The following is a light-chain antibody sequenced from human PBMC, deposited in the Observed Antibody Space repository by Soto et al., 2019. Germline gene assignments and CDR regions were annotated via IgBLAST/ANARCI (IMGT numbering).Light chain of an antibody. Sequence: EIVLTQSPGTLSLSPGERATLSCKASQSVSSNFLAWYQRKPGQAPRLLIYGASYRASDIPYRFSGSGSGTDFTLTITRLEPEDFAVYSCLQYGASPPTFGQGTKVDI. CDR2: GAS. CDR3: LQYGASPPT. V-gene: IGKV3-20*01. J-gene: IGKJ1*01. CDR1: QSVSSNF.